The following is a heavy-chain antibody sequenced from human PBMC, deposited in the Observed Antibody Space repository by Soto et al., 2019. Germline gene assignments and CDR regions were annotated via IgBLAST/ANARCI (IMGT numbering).Heavy chain of an antibody. D-gene: IGHD6-6*01. CDR3: ARVGGQLVPGFDY. CDR1: GFTFSSYS. CDR2: ISSSSSYM. V-gene: IGHV3-21*01. Sequence: EVQLVESGGGLVKPGGSLRLSCAASGFTFSSYSMNWVRQAPGKGLEWVSSISSSSSYMYYADSVKGRFTISRDNAKNSLYLQMHSLRAEDTAVYYCARVGGQLVPGFDYWGQGTLVTVSS. J-gene: IGHJ4*02.